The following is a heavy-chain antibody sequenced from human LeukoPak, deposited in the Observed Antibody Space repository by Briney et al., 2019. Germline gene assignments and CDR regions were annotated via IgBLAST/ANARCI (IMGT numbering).Heavy chain of an antibody. CDR1: GGSISSSSYY. CDR2: IYYSGST. Sequence: SETLSLTCTVSGGSISSSSYYWGWIRQPPGRGLEWIGSIYYSGSTYYNPSLKSRVTISVDTSKNQFSLKLSSVTAADTAVYYCARTPCSSTSCYRIAAATIDYWGQGTLVTVSS. V-gene: IGHV4-39*01. CDR3: ARTPCSSTSCYRIAAATIDY. J-gene: IGHJ4*02. D-gene: IGHD2-2*02.